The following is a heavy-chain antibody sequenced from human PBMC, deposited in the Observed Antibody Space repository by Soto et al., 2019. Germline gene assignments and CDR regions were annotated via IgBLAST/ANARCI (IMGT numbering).Heavy chain of an antibody. CDR1: GFTFSSYE. V-gene: IGHV3-49*04. Sequence: PGGSLRLSCTASGFTFSSYEMNWVRQAPGKGLEWVGFISNKAYGGTTEYSASVKGRFTISRDDSKGIAYLQMNSLKTEDTAVYYCSREYPLSSTVVVPAAASPWGQGALVTVSS. CDR2: ISNKAYGGTT. D-gene: IGHD2-2*01. J-gene: IGHJ5*02. CDR3: SREYPLSSTVVVPAAASP.